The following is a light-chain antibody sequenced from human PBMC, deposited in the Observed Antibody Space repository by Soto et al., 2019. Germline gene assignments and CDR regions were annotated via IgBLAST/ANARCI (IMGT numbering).Light chain of an antibody. CDR2: GAS. CDR1: QSVSGSY. Sequence: EIVLTQSPATLSLSPGERAAVSCRASQSVSGSYVAWYQQKPGQAPRLLIYGASNRATGIPDRFSGSGSGTDFTLTISSLQPEDFATYYCQQLNSYPPTFGGGTKVDIK. CDR3: QQLNSYPPT. J-gene: IGKJ4*01. V-gene: IGKV3-20*01.